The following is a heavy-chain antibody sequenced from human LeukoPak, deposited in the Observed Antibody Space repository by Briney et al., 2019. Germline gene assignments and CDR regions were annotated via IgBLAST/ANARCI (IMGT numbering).Heavy chain of an antibody. V-gene: IGHV3-23*01. Sequence: PGGSLRHSCAASGFTFSNYVINWVRQAPGKGLEWVSGISAGGDSTYYADSVKGRFTISRDNSKNILYLQMNSLRAEDTAVYYCAKDSWATTKPYYFDSWGQGTLVTVSS. CDR1: GFTFSNYV. J-gene: IGHJ4*02. CDR3: AKDSWATTKPYYFDS. CDR2: ISAGGDST. D-gene: IGHD5-12*01.